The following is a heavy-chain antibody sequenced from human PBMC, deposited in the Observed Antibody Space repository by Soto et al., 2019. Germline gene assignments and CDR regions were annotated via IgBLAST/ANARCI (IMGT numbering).Heavy chain of an antibody. CDR3: AKGGLQCLVTSDFNY. J-gene: IGHJ4*02. CDR2: VSHDGRNT. D-gene: IGHD6-6*01. Sequence: VQLVESGGGVVQPGRSLRLSCAASGFTFSDYAMHWVRQAPGKGLEWVAVVSHDGRNTHYADSVKARFTISRDSSKNTVSLVMTTLIAADTAVYYCAKGGLQCLVTSDFNYWAQGALVTFSS. V-gene: IGHV3-30*18. CDR1: GFTFSDYA.